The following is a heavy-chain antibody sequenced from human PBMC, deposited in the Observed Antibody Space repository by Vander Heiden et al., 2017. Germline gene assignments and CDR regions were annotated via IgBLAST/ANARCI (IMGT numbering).Heavy chain of an antibody. V-gene: IGHV3-23*01. CDR2: ISGSGGST. CDR3: AKVAYYYGSGTSY. J-gene: IGHJ4*02. D-gene: IGHD3-10*01. CDR1: GFTFSSYA. Sequence: SGFTFSSYAMSWVRQAPGKGLEWVSAISGSGGSTYYADSVKGLFTISRDNSKNTLYLQMNSLRAEDTAVYYCAKVAYYYGSGTSYWGQGTLVTVSS.